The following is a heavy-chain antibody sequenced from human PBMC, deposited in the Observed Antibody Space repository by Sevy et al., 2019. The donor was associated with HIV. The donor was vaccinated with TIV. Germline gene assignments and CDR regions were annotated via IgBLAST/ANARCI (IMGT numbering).Heavy chain of an antibody. D-gene: IGHD1-26*01. CDR1: GFIFSNFA. J-gene: IGHJ1*01. CDR3: ARGENDDEFFQY. V-gene: IGHV3-30*04. CDR2: TSYDGSHK. Sequence: GGSLRLSCTVSGFIFSNFAMHWVRQAPGKGLEWVAVTSYDGSHKYYADSVKGRFIVSRDNSRNILCLEMSSLTLDDTAVYYCARGENDDEFFQYWGQGTLVTVSS.